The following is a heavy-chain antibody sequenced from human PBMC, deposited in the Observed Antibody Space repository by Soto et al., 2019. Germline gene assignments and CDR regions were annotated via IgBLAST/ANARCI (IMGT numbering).Heavy chain of an antibody. CDR3: AKEAPPFYYGSGSSQFDY. CDR1: GFTFSSYA. Sequence: GSLRLSCAASGFTFSSYAMSWVRQAPGKGLEWVSAISGSGGSTYYADSVKGRFTISRDNSKNTLYLQMNSLRAEDTAVYYCAKEAPPFYYGSGSSQFDYWGQGTLVTVSS. J-gene: IGHJ4*02. CDR2: ISGSGGST. D-gene: IGHD3-10*01. V-gene: IGHV3-23*01.